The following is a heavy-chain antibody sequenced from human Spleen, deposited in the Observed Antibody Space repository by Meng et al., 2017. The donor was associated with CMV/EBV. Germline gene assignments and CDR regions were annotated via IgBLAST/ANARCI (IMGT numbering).Heavy chain of an antibody. V-gene: IGHV3-7*01. J-gene: IGHJ6*02. CDR2: TKQDGSEK. Sequence: GESLKISCAASGFTFSSYWMSWVRQAPGKGLEWVANTKQDGSEKYYVDSVKGRFTISRDNAKNSLYLQMNSLRAEDTAVYYCARVNYYYGMDVWGQGTTVTVSS. CDR1: GFTFSSYW. CDR3: ARVNYYYGMDV.